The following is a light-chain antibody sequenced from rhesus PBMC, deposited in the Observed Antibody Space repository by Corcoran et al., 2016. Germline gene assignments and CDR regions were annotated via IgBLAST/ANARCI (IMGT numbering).Light chain of an antibody. V-gene: IGKV1-21*01. CDR2: GAS. Sequence: DIQMTQSPSSLSASVGDRVTITCRASQDISRWLAWYQQKPGKAPNLLSYGASSLQSGVPSRFSGSGSGTDFTLTISSLQPEDFATYFCQQYNSAPLTFGGGTKMAI. CDR1: QDISRW. CDR3: QQYNSAPLT. J-gene: IGKJ4*01.